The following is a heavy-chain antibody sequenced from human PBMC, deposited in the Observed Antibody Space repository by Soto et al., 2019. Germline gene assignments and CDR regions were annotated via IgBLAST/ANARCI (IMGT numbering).Heavy chain of an antibody. CDR1: GGSISSGGYY. Sequence: SETLSLTCTVSGGSISSGGYYWSWIRQHPGKGLEWIGYIYYSGSTYYNPSLKSRVTISVDTSKNQFSLKLSSVTAADTAVYYCARRFLMFYDASSGDVYIHIWGQGIMV. CDR2: IYYSGST. D-gene: IGHD3-22*01. J-gene: IGHJ3*02. V-gene: IGHV4-31*03. CDR3: ARRFLMFYDASSGDVYIHI.